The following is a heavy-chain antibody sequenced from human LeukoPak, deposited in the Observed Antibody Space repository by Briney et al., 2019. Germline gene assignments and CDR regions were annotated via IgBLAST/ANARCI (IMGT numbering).Heavy chain of an antibody. Sequence: GGSLRLSXVASGFTFSTYWMHWVRQAPGKGLVWVSRINSDGTSTSYADSVKGRFTISRDNAKNTLFLHVNSLRAEDTALYYCAREYGDYDFDYWGQGTLVTVSS. CDR2: INSDGTST. D-gene: IGHD4-17*01. CDR3: AREYGDYDFDY. V-gene: IGHV3-74*01. J-gene: IGHJ4*02. CDR1: GFTFSTYW.